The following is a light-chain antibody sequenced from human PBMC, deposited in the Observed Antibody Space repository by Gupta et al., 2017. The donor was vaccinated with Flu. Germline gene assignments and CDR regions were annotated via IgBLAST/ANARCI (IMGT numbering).Light chain of an antibody. J-gene: IGLJ3*02. CDR1: SSDVGAYNY. V-gene: IGLV2-14*04. CDR3: NSDGASRL. CDR2: DVR. Sequence: GQSVTITCTGTSSDVGAYNYVSWYQQHPGKAPKLIIFDVRNRPSGVSNRFSGSKSGNTASLTISGLQAEDEADYYCNSDGASRLFGGGTKLSV.